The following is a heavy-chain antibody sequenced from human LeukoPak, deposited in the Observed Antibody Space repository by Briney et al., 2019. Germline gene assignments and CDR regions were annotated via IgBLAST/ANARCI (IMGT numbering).Heavy chain of an antibody. Sequence: PSETLSLTCTVSGGSISSSSYYWGWIRQPPGKGLEWIGSIYYSRSTYYNPSLKSRVTISVDTSKNQFSLKLSSVTAADTAVYYCARLAIAIRWSQTPYYFDYWGQGTLVTVSS. J-gene: IGHJ4*02. CDR1: GGSISSSSYY. V-gene: IGHV4-39*07. CDR2: IYYSRST. D-gene: IGHD4-23*01. CDR3: ARLAIAIRWSQTPYYFDY.